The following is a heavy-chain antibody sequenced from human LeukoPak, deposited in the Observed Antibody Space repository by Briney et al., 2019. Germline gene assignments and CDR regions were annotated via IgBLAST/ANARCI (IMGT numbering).Heavy chain of an antibody. Sequence: GGSLRLSCAASGFTLSSYWMHWVRQAPGKGLVWVSRINSAGSSTTYADSVKGRFTISGDNAKNTQYLQMNSLRAEDTAVYYCARSGRGGAFDIWGQGTMVTVSS. CDR1: GFTLSSYW. J-gene: IGHJ3*02. V-gene: IGHV3-74*01. CDR3: ARSGRGGAFDI. D-gene: IGHD1-26*01. CDR2: INSAGSST.